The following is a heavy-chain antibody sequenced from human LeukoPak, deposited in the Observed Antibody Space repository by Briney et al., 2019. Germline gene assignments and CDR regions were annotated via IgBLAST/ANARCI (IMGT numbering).Heavy chain of an antibody. V-gene: IGHV1-24*01. CDR1: GYTLTELS. J-gene: IGHJ4*02. D-gene: IGHD3-22*01. CDR2: FDPEDGET. Sequence: ASVKVSCKVSGYTLTELSMHWVRQAPGKGLEWMGGFDPEDGETIYAQKFQGRVTMTEDTSTDTAYMELSSLRSEDTAVYYCATAAYYYDSSGLFDYWGQGTLVTVSS. CDR3: ATAAYYYDSSGLFDY.